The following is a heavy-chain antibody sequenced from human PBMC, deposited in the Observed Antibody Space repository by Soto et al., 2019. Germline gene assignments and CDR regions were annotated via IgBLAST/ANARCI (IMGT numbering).Heavy chain of an antibody. CDR1: GFTFSSDA. CDR2: ISYDGSNK. D-gene: IGHD3-16*01. J-gene: IGHJ3*02. Sequence: QVQLVESGGGVVQPGRSLRLSCVASGFTFSSDAMHWVRQAPGKGLEWVTVISYDGSNKYYADSVKGRFTISRDNSKNTLSLQMNSLRADDTAVFYCASRTGEAAFDIWGQGTMVTVSS. V-gene: IGHV3-30-3*01. CDR3: ASRTGEAAFDI.